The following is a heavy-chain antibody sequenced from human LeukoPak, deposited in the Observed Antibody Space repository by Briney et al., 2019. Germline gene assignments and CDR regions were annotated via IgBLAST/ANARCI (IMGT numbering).Heavy chain of an antibody. D-gene: IGHD2-2*01. CDR2: ISSSSSYI. V-gene: IGHV3-21*01. CDR3: ATRCSCCFYFDY. Sequence: PGGTLRLSCAASGFTFSSYSMNWVRQAPGKGLEWVSSISSSSSYIYYADSVKGRFTISRDNAKNSLYLQMNSLRAEDTAVYYCATRCSCCFYFDYWGQGTLVTVSS. CDR1: GFTFSSYS. J-gene: IGHJ4*02.